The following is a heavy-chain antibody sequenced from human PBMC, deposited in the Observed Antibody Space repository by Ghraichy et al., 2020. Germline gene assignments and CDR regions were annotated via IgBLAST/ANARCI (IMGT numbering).Heavy chain of an antibody. CDR2: IYYYGST. J-gene: IGHJ4*02. V-gene: IGHV4-59*11. D-gene: IGHD5-18*01. Sequence: SETLSLTCTVSGGSIRSHYWSWIRQSPGKGLEWIGYIYYYGSTNYNPSLKSRVTISIDTSKNQLSLKVSSVSAADTAVYYCARNVDTPMHINPSFDCWGQGTLVTVSS. CDR3: ARNVDTPMHINPSFDC. CDR1: GGSIRSHY.